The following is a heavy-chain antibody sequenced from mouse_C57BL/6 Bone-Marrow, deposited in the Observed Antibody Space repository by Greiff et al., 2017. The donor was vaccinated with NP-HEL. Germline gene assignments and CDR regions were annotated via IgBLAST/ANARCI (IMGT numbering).Heavy chain of an antibody. J-gene: IGHJ2*01. CDR2: IHPNSGST. D-gene: IGHD1-1*01. Sequence: QVQLKQSGAELVKPGASVKLSCKASGYTFTSYWMHWVKQRPGQGLEWIGMIHPNSGSTNYNEKFKSKATLTVDKSSSTAYMQLSSLTSEDSAVYYCHIYYYGSSPDYWGQGTTLTVSS. V-gene: IGHV1-64*01. CDR3: HIYYYGSSPDY. CDR1: GYTFTSYW.